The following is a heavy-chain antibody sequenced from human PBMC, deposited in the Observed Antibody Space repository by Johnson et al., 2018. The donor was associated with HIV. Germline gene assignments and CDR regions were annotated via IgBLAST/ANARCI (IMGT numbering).Heavy chain of an antibody. J-gene: IGHJ3*02. Sequence: QVQLVESGGGLVQPGGSLRLSCAASGFTFSSYVMHWVRQAPGKGLEWVAVISYDGSNKYYADSVKGRFTISRDNSKNSLYLQMNSLRAEDTALYYCARDSAEMWALRIAFDIWGQGTMVTVSS. CDR3: ARDSAEMWALRIAFDI. D-gene: IGHD1-26*01. CDR1: GFTFSSYV. CDR2: ISYDGSNK. V-gene: IGHV3-30*04.